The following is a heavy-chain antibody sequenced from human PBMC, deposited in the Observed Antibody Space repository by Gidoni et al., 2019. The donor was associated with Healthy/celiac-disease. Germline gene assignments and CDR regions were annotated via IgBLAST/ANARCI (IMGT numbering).Heavy chain of an antibody. CDR3: ARGEMASALDI. Sequence: QVQLQESGPGLVTPSPTLSLTFTVSGGSISSGSYYWSWIRQPAGKGLEWIGRIDTSGSTNYNPSLKSRVTISVDTSKNQFSLKLSSVTAADTAVYYCARGEMASALDIWGQGTMVTVSS. J-gene: IGHJ3*02. D-gene: IGHD5-12*01. CDR1: GGSISSGSYY. V-gene: IGHV4-61*02. CDR2: IDTSGST.